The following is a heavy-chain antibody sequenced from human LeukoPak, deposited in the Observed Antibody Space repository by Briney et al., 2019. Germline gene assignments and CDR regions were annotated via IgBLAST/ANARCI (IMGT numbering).Heavy chain of an antibody. CDR3: ARAVYSGTSWAFRD. D-gene: IGHD1-26*01. J-gene: IGHJ4*02. CDR1: GFTFSHYA. CDR2: ISSGGDTK. Sequence: PGGSLRLSCAAAGFTFSHYAMSWVRQAPGKGLEWISYISSGGDTKYYTDSVKGRFTISRDNAQNSLYLQMDSLTGEDTAVFYCARAVYSGTSWAFRDWGQGTLVTVSS. V-gene: IGHV3-48*01.